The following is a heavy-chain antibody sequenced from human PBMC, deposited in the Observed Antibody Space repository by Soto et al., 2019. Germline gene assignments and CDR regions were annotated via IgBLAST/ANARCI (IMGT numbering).Heavy chain of an antibody. CDR3: ARVLITIFGVVISRYNWFDP. Sequence: SDTLSLTCTVSGGSISSYYWSWIRQPPGKGLEWIGYIYYSGSTNYNPSLKSRVTISVDTSKNQFSLKLSSVTAADTAVYYCARVLITIFGVVISRYNWFDPWGQGTLVTVSS. CDR2: IYYSGST. CDR1: GGSISSYY. J-gene: IGHJ5*02. V-gene: IGHV4-59*12. D-gene: IGHD3-3*01.